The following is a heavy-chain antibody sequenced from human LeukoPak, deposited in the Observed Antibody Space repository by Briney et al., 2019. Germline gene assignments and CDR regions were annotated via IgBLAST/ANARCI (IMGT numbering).Heavy chain of an antibody. CDR3: ARHPTGLSAMDV. Sequence: SETLSLTCTVSGGSTRTYSWSWIRQSPLKGLEWIGCFFYNGTTTYNPSLKSRITVSLDTSRNQFSLKLSSVTAADTAVYFCARHPTGLSAMDVWGKGTTVAVSS. CDR2: FFYNGTT. V-gene: IGHV4-59*08. D-gene: IGHD1-14*01. CDR1: GGSTRTYS. J-gene: IGHJ6*03.